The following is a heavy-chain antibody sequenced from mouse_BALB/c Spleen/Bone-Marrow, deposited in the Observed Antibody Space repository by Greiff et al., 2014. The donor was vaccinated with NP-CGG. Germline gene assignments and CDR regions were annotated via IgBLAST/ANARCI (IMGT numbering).Heavy chain of an antibody. D-gene: IGHD2-4*01. CDR1: GFTFTDYY. J-gene: IGHJ2*01. Sequence: EVQLVESGGGLVQPGGSLRLSCATSGFTFTDYYMSWVRQPPGKALEWLGFIRNKANGYTTEYSASVKGRFTIFRDNSQSILYLQMNTLRAEDSATYYCARDRGLTYFDYWGQGTTLTVSS. CDR3: ARDRGLTYFDY. V-gene: IGHV7-3*02. CDR2: IRNKANGYTT.